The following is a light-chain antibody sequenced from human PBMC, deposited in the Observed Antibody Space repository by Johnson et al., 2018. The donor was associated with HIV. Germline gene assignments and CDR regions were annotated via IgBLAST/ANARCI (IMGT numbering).Light chain of an antibody. CDR2: GDY. CDR3: GTWDSSLSGFV. CDR1: SSNIENYF. J-gene: IGLJ1*01. Sequence: QAVLTQPPSVSAAPGQRVNISCSGHSSNIENYFVSWYQQLPGAAPRLLIYGDYKRPSGIPDRFSGSKSGTSATLGITGLQTGDEADYYCGTWDSSLSGFVFGTGTKVTVL. V-gene: IGLV1-51*02.